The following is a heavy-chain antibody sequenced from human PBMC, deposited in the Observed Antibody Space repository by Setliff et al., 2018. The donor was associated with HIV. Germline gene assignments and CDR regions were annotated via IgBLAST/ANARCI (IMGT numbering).Heavy chain of an antibody. J-gene: IGHJ6*02. CDR3: ARGLSVYSYAKIYYSHGMDV. V-gene: IGHV4-39*01. Sequence: SETLSLTCNVSGGSISRNYYWGWIRQPPDKGLEWIGSFHYSGRTSYNPSLRSRVTISVDTSKTQLSLKLTSVTAADTAVYYCARGLSVYSYAKIYYSHGMDVWGQGTTVTVSS. D-gene: IGHD5-18*01. CDR2: FHYSGRT. CDR1: GGSISRNYY.